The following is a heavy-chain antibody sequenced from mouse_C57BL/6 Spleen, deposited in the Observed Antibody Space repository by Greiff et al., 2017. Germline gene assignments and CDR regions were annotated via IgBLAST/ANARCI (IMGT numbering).Heavy chain of an antibody. CDR2: IFPGSGST. J-gene: IGHJ3*01. V-gene: IGHV1-75*01. CDR3: ARTYGSSPTWCAY. CDR1: GYTFTDYY. Sequence: VQLQQSGPELVKPGASVKISCKASGYTFTDYYINWVKQRPGQGLEWIGWIFPGSGSTYYNEKFKGKATLTVDKSSSTAYMLLSSLTSEDSAVYFCARTYGSSPTWCAYWGQGTLVTVSA. D-gene: IGHD1-1*01.